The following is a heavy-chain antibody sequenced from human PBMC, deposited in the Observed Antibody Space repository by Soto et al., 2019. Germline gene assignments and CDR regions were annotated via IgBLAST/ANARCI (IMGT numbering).Heavy chain of an antibody. V-gene: IGHV6-1*01. J-gene: IGHJ2*01. Sequence: PSQTLSLTCAISGDSVSKNSATWNWIRQSPARGLEWLGRTYYRSKWYNDYAVSVKSRITINPDTSKNQFSLQLNSVTPEDTAVYYCARGSLRGGNWYFDLWGRGTLVTAPQ. D-gene: IGHD3-16*01. CDR3: ARGSLRGGNWYFDL. CDR1: GDSVSKNSAT. CDR2: TYYRSKWYN.